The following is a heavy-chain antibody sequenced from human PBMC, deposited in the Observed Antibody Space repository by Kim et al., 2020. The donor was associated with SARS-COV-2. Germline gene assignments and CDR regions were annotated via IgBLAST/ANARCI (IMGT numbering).Heavy chain of an antibody. V-gene: IGHV3-21*05. Sequence: GGSLRLSCAASGFTFSRYGMSWVRQAPGKGLEWVSYISSGGSNKYYADSVRGRFTISRDNSKNMLYLQMNSLRAEDTAVYYCAAVRHCNCVSGPYSEDWG. J-gene: IGHJ4*01. CDR1: GFTFSRYG. D-gene: IGHD2-8*01. CDR2: ISSGGSNK. CDR3: AAVRHCNCVSGPYSED.